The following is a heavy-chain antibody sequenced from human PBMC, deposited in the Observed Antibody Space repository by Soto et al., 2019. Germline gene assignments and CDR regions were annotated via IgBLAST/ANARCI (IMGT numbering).Heavy chain of an antibody. CDR2: ISYDGSNK. J-gene: IGHJ5*02. V-gene: IGHV3-30*03. D-gene: IGHD6-13*01. CDR1: GFTFSGYV. CDR3: ARVVIGYSSSWYTNWFDP. Sequence: GGSLRLSCAASGFTFSGYVMHWVRQSPGKGLEWVAVISYDGSNKYYADSVKGRFTISRDNSKNTLYLQMNSLRSDDTAVYYCARVVIGYSSSWYTNWFDPWGQGTLVTVSS.